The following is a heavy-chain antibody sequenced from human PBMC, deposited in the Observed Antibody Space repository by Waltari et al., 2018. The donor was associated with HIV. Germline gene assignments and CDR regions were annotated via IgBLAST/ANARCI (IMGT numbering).Heavy chain of an antibody. J-gene: IGHJ4*02. Sequence: EVQLVESGGGLVQPGGSLILSCAASGLTFSNYWMSLVRQAPGKGLEWVANIKQDGSEKYYVDSVKGRFTISRDNDKNSVDLQMNSLRAEDTAVYYCARDGGRRGPFGYWGQGTLVTVSS. CDR2: IKQDGSEK. CDR1: GLTFSNYW. D-gene: IGHD3-3*01. CDR3: ARDGGRRGPFGY. V-gene: IGHV3-7*01.